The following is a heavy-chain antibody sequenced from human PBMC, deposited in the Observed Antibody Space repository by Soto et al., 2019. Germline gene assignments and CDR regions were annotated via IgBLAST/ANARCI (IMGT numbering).Heavy chain of an antibody. V-gene: IGHV3-53*02. J-gene: IGHJ4*02. Sequence: EVQLVETGGGLIQPGGSLRLSCAASGFSVSANYMSWVRQAPGKGLEWVSSNSGGTAYYADSVKGRFTISRDDSKNTVYLQMNRLRAEDTAVYYCTSPLDSSSWYAVDYWGQGTLATVSS. CDR1: GFSVSANY. D-gene: IGHD6-13*01. CDR3: TSPLDSSSWYAVDY. CDR2: NSGGTA.